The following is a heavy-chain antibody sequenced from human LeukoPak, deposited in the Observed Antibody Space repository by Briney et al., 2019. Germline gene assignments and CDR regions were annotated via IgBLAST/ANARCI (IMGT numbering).Heavy chain of an antibody. CDR1: GYYFTTYW. V-gene: IGHV5-51*01. Sequence: GESLKISCKGSGYYFTTYWIGWVRQMPGKGLEWMGIIYPPDSDTRYSPSFQGQVTISADKSINTAYLQWSSLRASDTAMYYCARLTMFRGVIYGTDWHSDLWGRGTLVTVSS. D-gene: IGHD3-10*01. CDR2: IYPPDSDT. CDR3: ARLTMFRGVIYGTDWHSDL. J-gene: IGHJ2*01.